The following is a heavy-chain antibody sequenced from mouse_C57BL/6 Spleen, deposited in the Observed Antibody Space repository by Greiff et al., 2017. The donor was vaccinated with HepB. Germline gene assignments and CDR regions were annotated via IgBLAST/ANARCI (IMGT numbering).Heavy chain of an antibody. V-gene: IGHV14-1*01. Sequence: DVKLQESGAELVRPGASVKLSCTASGFNIKDYYMHWVKQRPEQGLEWIGRIDPEDGDTEYAPKFQGKATMTADTSSNTAYLQLSSLTSEDTAVYYCTTSITTVVATEDYWGQGTSVTVSS. J-gene: IGHJ4*01. CDR2: IDPEDGDT. D-gene: IGHD1-1*01. CDR1: GFNIKDYY. CDR3: TTSITTVVATEDY.